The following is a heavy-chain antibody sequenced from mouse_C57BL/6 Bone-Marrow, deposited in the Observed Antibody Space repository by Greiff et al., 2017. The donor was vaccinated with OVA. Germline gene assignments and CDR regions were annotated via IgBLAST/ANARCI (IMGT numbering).Heavy chain of an antibody. J-gene: IGHJ3*01. D-gene: IGHD1-1*01. CDR3: AILDGSSPAWFAY. Sequence: QVQLQQPGAELVKPGASVKVSCKASGYTFTSYWMHWVKQRPGQGLEWIGRIHPSDSDTNYNQKFKGKATLTVDKSSSTAYMQRSSLTSEDSAVYYCAILDGSSPAWFAYWGQGTLVTVSA. V-gene: IGHV1-74*01. CDR2: IHPSDSDT. CDR1: GYTFTSYW.